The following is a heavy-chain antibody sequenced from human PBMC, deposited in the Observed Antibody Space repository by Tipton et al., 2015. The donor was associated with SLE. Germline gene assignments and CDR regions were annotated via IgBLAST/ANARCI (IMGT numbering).Heavy chain of an antibody. D-gene: IGHD4-11*01. J-gene: IGHJ5*02. Sequence: TLSLTCTVSGGSISSSSYYWGWIRQPPGRELEWIGSIFNSGNPYYNPSLKSRVTLSVDLSKNQFSLKLSSVTAMDTAVYYCARYSYRQGRWFDPWGQGTLVTVSS. CDR2: IFNSGNP. V-gene: IGHV4-39*07. CDR3: ARYSYRQGRWFDP. CDR1: GGSISSSSYY.